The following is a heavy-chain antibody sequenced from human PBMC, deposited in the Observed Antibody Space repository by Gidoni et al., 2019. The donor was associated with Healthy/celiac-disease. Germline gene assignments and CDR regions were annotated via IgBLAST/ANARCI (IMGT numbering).Heavy chain of an antibody. V-gene: IGHV1-8*01. CDR3: AREAGPDYYYGMDV. Sequence: QVQLVQSGAEVKKPGASVKVSCKASGYTFTSYDINWVRPATGRGLEWMGWMNPNSGNTGYAQKFQGRVTMTRKTSISTAYMELSSLRSEDTAVYYCAREAGPDYYYGMDVWGQGTTVTVSS. D-gene: IGHD6-19*01. CDR1: GYTFTSYD. CDR2: MNPNSGNT. J-gene: IGHJ6*02.